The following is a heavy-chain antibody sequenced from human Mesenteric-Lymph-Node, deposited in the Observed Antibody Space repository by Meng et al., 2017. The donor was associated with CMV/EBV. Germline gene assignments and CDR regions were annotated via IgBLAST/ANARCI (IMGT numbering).Heavy chain of an antibody. CDR2: IRFDGITE. J-gene: IGHJ4*02. CDR3: AKDRYSGTHTYFDY. D-gene: IGHD1-26*01. CDR1: GFTFSSYA. Sequence: GESLKISCAASGFTFSSYAMHWVRQAPGKGLEWVGFIRFDGITEDYADSVRGRFTISRDNSKNTLYLQMNSLKPEDTAVYYCAKDRYSGTHTYFDYWGQGTLVTVSS. V-gene: IGHV3-30*02.